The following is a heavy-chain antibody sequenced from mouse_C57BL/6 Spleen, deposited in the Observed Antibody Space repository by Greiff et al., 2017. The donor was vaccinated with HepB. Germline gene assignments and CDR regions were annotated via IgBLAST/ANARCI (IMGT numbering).Heavy chain of an antibody. CDR2: FYPGSGSI. CDR3: ARHEGSSYYFDY. V-gene: IGHV1-62-2*01. D-gene: IGHD1-1*01. J-gene: IGHJ2*01. CDR1: GYTFTEYT. Sequence: VKVVESGAELVKPGASVKLSCKASGYTFTEYTIHWVKQRSGQGLEWIGWFYPGSGSIKYNEKFKDKATLTADKSSSTVYMELSRLTSEDSAVYFCARHEGSSYYFDYWGQGTTLTVSS.